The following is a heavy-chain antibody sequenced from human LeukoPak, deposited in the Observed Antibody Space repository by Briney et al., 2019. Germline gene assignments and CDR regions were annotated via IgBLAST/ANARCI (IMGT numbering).Heavy chain of an antibody. J-gene: IGHJ6*03. D-gene: IGHD3-10*01. V-gene: IGHV1-69*13. Sequence: GASVKVSCKASGGTFSSYAISWVRQAPGQGLEWMGGIIPIFGTANYAQKFQGRVTITADESTSTAYMELSSLRSEDTAVYYCAVNTMVRGVKFLYYYYYYMDVWGKGTTVTISS. CDR2: IIPIFGTA. CDR1: GGTFSSYA. CDR3: AVNTMVRGVKFLYYYYYYMDV.